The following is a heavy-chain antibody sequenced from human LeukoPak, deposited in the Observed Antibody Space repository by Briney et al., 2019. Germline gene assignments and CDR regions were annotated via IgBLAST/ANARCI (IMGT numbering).Heavy chain of an antibody. Sequence: GRSLRLPCAASGFTFDDYAMHWVRQAPGKGLEWVSGISWDSGSIGYADSVKGRFTISRDNAKNSLYLQMNSLRAEDTALYYCAKDIQFYLTNYDILSHAFDIWGQGTMVTVSS. D-gene: IGHD3-9*01. J-gene: IGHJ3*02. CDR3: AKDIQFYLTNYDILSHAFDI. V-gene: IGHV3-9*01. CDR2: ISWDSGSI. CDR1: GFTFDDYA.